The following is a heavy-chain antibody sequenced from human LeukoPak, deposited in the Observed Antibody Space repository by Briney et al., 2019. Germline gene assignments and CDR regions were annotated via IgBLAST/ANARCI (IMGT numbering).Heavy chain of an antibody. V-gene: IGHV3-48*04. CDR3: AKDSSGAY. CDR1: GFTFSSFG. J-gene: IGHJ4*02. Sequence: GGSLRLSCAASGFTFSSFGINWVRQAPGKGLEWVSYISSSSSTIYYADSVKGRFTISRDNTKNSLYLQMNSLRAEDTAVYYCAKDSSGAYWGQGALVIVSS. CDR2: ISSSSSTI. D-gene: IGHD3-22*01.